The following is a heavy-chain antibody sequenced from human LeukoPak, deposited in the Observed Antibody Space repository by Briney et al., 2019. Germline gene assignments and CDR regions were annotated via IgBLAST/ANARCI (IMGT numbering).Heavy chain of an antibody. D-gene: IGHD6-19*01. Sequence: ASVKVSCKASGGTFTSYGISWVRQAPGQGLEWMGWISAYNGNTNYARKLQGRVTMTTDTSTSTAYMELRSLRSDDTAVYYCARDISEAVAGSWGQGTLVTVSS. J-gene: IGHJ5*02. CDR2: ISAYNGNT. CDR1: GGTFTSYG. V-gene: IGHV1-18*01. CDR3: ARDISEAVAGS.